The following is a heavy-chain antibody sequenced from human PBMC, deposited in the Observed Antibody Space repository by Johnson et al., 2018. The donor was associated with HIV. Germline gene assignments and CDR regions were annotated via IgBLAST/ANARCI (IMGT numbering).Heavy chain of an antibody. V-gene: IGHV3-30*04. J-gene: IGHJ3*02. CDR3: ARGSLSGGPDI. CDR2: ISYDGSNK. Sequence: QVQLVESGGGVVQPGRSLRLSCAASGFTFSSYAMHWVRQAPGKGLEWVAVISYDGSNKYYADSVKGRFTISRDNSKNTLYQQMNSLRAEDTAVYYCARGSLSGGPDIWGQGTMVTVSS. D-gene: IGHD7-27*01. CDR1: GFTFSSYA.